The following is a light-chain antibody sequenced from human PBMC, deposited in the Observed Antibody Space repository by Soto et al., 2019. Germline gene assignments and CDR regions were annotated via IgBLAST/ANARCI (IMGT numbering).Light chain of an antibody. Sequence: QLVLTQSSSASASLGSSVKLTCTLSSGHSTYIIAWHQQQPRKAPRYLMNLEGSGSYNKGSGIPDRFSGSSSGADRYLTISNLQSEDEADYFCETWDSNTRVFGGGTKLTVL. CDR2: LEGSGSY. CDR1: SGHSTYI. J-gene: IGLJ3*02. V-gene: IGLV4-60*03. CDR3: ETWDSNTRV.